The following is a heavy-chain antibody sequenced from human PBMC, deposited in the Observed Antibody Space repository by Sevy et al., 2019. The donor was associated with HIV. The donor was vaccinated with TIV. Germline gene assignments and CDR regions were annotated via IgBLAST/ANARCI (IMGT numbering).Heavy chain of an antibody. CDR3: ARDPRMYGDYLLAYFDY. CDR2: IGYDGNNK. J-gene: IGHJ4*02. V-gene: IGHV3-33*01. Sequence: GGSLRLSCAGSGFTPSTYGMHWVRQAPGKGLEWVAVIGYDGNNKYYADSVKGRFTISRDNSKNILFLQMDSLRAEDTAVYYCARDPRMYGDYLLAYFDYWGQGALVTVSS. D-gene: IGHD2-8*01. CDR1: GFTPSTYG.